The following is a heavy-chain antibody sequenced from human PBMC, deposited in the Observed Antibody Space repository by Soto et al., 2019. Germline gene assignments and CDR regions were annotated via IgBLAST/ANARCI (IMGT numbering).Heavy chain of an antibody. CDR1: GFTFSDYD. J-gene: IGHJ4*02. D-gene: IGHD3-22*01. CDR3: AKDLHDSSGGY. V-gene: IGHV3-30*18. CDR2: ISYDGSSD. Sequence: GSLRLSCAASGFTFSDYDMHWVRQAPGKGLEWVALISYDGSSDYYADSVRGRFSISRDSSKNTLYLQLNSLRAEDTAVYYCAKDLHDSSGGYWGQGT.